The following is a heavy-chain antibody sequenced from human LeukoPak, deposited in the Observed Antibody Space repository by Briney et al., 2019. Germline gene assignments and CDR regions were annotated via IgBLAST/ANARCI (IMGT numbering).Heavy chain of an antibody. CDR3: ARAGYCSSTSCNYYFDY. CDR2: IIPIFGTA. D-gene: IGHD2-2*01. V-gene: IGHV1-69*05. J-gene: IGHJ4*02. Sequence: SVKVSCKASGGTFSSYAISWVRQAPGQGLEWMGGIIPIFGTANYAQKFQGRVTITTDESTSTAYMELSSLRSEDTAVYYCARAGYCSSTSCNYYFDYWGQGTLVTVSS. CDR1: GGTFSSYA.